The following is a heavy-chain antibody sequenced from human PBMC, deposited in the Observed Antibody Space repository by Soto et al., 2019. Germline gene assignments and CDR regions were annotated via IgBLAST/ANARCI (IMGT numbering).Heavy chain of an antibody. CDR2: INHSGST. V-gene: IGHV4-34*01. Sequence: SETLSLTCAVYGGSFSGYYWSWIRQPPGKGLEWIGEINHSGSTNYNPSLKSRVTISVDTSKNQFSLKLSSVTAADTAVYYCAREAPRKVDYWGQGTLVTVSS. J-gene: IGHJ4*02. CDR1: GGSFSGYY. CDR3: AREAPRKVDY.